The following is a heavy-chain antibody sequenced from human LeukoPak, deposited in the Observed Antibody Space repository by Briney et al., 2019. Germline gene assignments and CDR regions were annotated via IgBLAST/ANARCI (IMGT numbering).Heavy chain of an antibody. Sequence: SVKVSCKASVGTFSRYAISWVRQAPGQGLEWVGRIIPILGIANYAQKFQGRVTITADKSTSTAYMELSSLRSEDTAVYYCARTRRGDYYDSSGYTHYYYYGMDVWGQGTTVTVSS. D-gene: IGHD3-22*01. V-gene: IGHV1-69*04. CDR2: IIPILGIA. J-gene: IGHJ6*02. CDR3: ARTRRGDYYDSSGYTHYYYYGMDV. CDR1: VGTFSRYA.